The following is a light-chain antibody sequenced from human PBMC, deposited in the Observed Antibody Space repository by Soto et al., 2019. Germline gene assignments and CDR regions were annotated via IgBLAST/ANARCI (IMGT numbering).Light chain of an antibody. Sequence: DIQMTQSPSTLSASVGDTVTITCRASESISIWLAWYQQKPGKAPNLLINKASSLQSEVPSRFSGSGSGTDFTLTISSLQPEDFAVYYCQQYGSSPPLTFGGGTKVDIK. CDR3: QQYGSSPPLT. CDR1: ESISIW. J-gene: IGKJ4*01. V-gene: IGKV1-5*03. CDR2: KAS.